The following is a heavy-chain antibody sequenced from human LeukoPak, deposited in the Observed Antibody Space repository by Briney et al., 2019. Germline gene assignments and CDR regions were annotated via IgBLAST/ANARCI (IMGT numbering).Heavy chain of an antibody. J-gene: IGHJ3*02. CDR1: GYTFTDYY. CDR2: INPNSGGT. V-gene: IGHV1-2*02. CDR3: AREGGDRDAFDI. D-gene: IGHD3-16*01. Sequence: ASVKVSCKASGYTFTDYYMHWVRQAPGQGLEWMGWINPNSGGTNYAQKFQGRVTMTRDTSISTAYMELSRLRSDDTAVYYCAREGGDRDAFDIWGQGTMVTVSS.